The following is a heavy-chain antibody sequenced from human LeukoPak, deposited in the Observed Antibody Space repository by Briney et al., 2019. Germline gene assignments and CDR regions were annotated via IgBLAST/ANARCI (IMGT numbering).Heavy chain of an antibody. CDR1: GGSIDIYY. CDR2: IYTSSST. J-gene: IGHJ5*02. V-gene: IGHV4-4*07. CDR3: AGDRPYSQWFGP. Sequence: SENLSLTCTVSGGSIDIYYWSWIRQSAGQGLEWIGQIYTSSSTNYNPSLKSRVAMSVDTSKKQFSLKLSSVTAADTAVYYCAGDRPYSQWFGPWGQGTLVTVSS. D-gene: IGHD2-15*01.